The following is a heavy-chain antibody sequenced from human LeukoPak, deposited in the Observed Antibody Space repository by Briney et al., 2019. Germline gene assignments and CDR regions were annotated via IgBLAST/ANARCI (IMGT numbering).Heavy chain of an antibody. CDR2: INHSGST. J-gene: IGHJ4*02. D-gene: IGHD6-19*01. CDR1: GGSFSGYY. Sequence: SETLSLTCAVYGGSFSGYYWSWIRQPPGKGLEWIGEINHSGSTNYNPSLKGRVTISVDTSKNQFSPKLSSVTAADTAVYYCARVSVAVAGTGHFDYWGQGTLVTVSS. CDR3: ARVSVAVAGTGHFDY. V-gene: IGHV4-34*01.